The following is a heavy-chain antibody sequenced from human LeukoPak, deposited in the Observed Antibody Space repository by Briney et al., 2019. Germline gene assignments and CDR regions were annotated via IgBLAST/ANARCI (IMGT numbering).Heavy chain of an antibody. J-gene: IGHJ5*02. CDR2: ITAYNGNT. V-gene: IGHV1-18*01. CDR3: ARGGVVAATPEEWLDP. CDR1: GYTFTSYC. D-gene: IGHD2-15*01. Sequence: GASVKVSCKASGYTFTSYCTSWVRQAPGQGHEWMGWITAYNGNTNYAQKLQGRVTMPTATSTSTAYMELRSLRSDDTAVYYCARGGVVAATPEEWLDPWGQGTLVTVSP.